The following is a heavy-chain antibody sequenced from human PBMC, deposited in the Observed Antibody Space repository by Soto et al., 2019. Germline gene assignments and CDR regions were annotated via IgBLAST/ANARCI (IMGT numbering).Heavy chain of an antibody. V-gene: IGHV1-69*13. CDR2: IIPIFGTA. Sequence: SVKVSCKASGGTFSSYAISWVRQAPGQVLEWMGGIIPIFGTAKYAQKFQGRVTITADEYTSTAYMELSSLRSEDTAVYYCARDRLSIAARRGYDYYGMDVWGQ. J-gene: IGHJ6*02. CDR3: ARDRLSIAARRGYDYYGMDV. CDR1: GGTFSSYA. D-gene: IGHD6-6*01.